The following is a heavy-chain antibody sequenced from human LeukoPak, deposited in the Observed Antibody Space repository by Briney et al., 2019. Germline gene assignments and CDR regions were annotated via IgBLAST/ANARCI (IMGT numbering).Heavy chain of an antibody. Sequence: PGGSLRLSCAASGFTFSSYSMNWVRQAPGKGLEWVSSISSSSSYIYYADSVKGRFTISRDNAKNTLELQMSSLRAEDTALYYCARHVSGRSSAFDIWGQGTMVTVSS. D-gene: IGHD6-19*01. J-gene: IGHJ3*02. CDR1: GFTFSSYS. CDR2: ISSSSSYI. V-gene: IGHV3-21*01. CDR3: ARHVSGRSSAFDI.